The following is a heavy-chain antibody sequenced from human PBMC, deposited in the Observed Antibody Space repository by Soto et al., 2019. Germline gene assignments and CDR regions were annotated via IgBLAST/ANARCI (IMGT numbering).Heavy chain of an antibody. V-gene: IGHV4-61*01. Sequence: QVQLQESGPGLVKPSETLSLTCTVSGGSVSSGSYYWSWIRQPPGKGLEWIGYIYYSGSTNYNPSLKSRVAISVDTSKNPFSRKLSSVTAADTAVYYCASGIEGWYPGRCYYGMDVWGQGTTVTVSS. J-gene: IGHJ6*02. CDR2: IYYSGST. CDR3: ASGIEGWYPGRCYYGMDV. D-gene: IGHD6-19*01. CDR1: GGSVSSGSYY.